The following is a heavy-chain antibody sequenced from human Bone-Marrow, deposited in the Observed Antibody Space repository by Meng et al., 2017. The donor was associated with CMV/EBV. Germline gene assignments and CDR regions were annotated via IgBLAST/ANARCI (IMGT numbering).Heavy chain of an antibody. CDR1: GGSISSYY. J-gene: IGHJ4*02. D-gene: IGHD3-3*01. V-gene: IGHV4-59*01. Sequence: ESLKISCTVSGGSISSYYWSWIRQPPGKGLEWIGYIYYSGSTNYNPSLKSRVTISVDTSKNQFSLKLSSVTAADTAVYYCARVSYYDFWSGYYGGPYFDYWGQGTLVTVSS. CDR3: ARVSYYDFWSGYYGGPYFDY. CDR2: IYYSGST.